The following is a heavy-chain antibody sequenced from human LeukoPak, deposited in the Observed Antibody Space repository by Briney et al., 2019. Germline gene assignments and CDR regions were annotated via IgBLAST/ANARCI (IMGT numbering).Heavy chain of an antibody. CDR3: VTDDYGDYWAHF. V-gene: IGHV1-69-2*01. CDR1: GYIFTDYY. CDR2: VDPQTGET. D-gene: IGHD4-17*01. J-gene: IGHJ4*02. Sequence: GATVKISCKASGYIFTDYYIHWVQQAPGKGLEYMGRVDPQTGETIYAEKFQGRVTITADTSTDTAYMQLTGLKSEDTAVYFCVTDDYGDYWAHFWGQGSLVTVSS.